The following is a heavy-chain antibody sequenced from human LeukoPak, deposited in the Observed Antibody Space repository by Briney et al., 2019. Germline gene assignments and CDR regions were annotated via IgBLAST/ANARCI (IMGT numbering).Heavy chain of an antibody. V-gene: IGHV3-7*01. Sequence: PGGSLRLSCAASGFTFSSYWMSWVRQAPGKGLEWATNIRQDGSVQNYVDSVKGRFTISRDSPKNSVYLQMSSLRAEDTAVYYCLVTTRSRGFDYWGQGTLVTVSS. D-gene: IGHD1/OR15-1a*01. CDR3: LVTTRSRGFDY. CDR2: IRQDGSVQ. CDR1: GFTFSSYW. J-gene: IGHJ4*02.